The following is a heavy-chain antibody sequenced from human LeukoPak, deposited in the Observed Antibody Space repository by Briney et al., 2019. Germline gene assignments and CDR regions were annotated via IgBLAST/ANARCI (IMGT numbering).Heavy chain of an antibody. V-gene: IGHV4-34*01. CDR2: INHSGST. CDR1: GGSFNGYY. D-gene: IGHD6-19*01. Sequence: QSSETLSLTCAVYGGSFNGYYWSWIRQPPGKGLEWIGEINHSGSTNYNPSLKSRVTISVDTSKNQFSLKLSSVTAADTAVYYCARGGLYRRQWPSPLDYWGQGTLVTVSS. J-gene: IGHJ4*02. CDR3: ARGGLYRRQWPSPLDY.